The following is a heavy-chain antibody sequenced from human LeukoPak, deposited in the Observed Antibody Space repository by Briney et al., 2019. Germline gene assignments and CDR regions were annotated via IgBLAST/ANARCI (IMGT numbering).Heavy chain of an antibody. CDR2: MHHSGST. CDR1: GGSIRSYY. Sequence: SETLSLTCTVSGGSIRSYYWSWIRQPPGKGLEWIGYMHHSGSTKHNPYLKSRVTISVDTSKSQFSLKLSSVTAADTAVYYCTRHAAVEGSSGWSPLWWFDPWGQGTLVTVSS. CDR3: TRHAAVEGSSGWSPLWWFDP. J-gene: IGHJ5*02. D-gene: IGHD6-19*01. V-gene: IGHV4-59*08.